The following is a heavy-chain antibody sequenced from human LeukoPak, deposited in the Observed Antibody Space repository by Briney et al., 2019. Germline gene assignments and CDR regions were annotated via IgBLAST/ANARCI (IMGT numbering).Heavy chain of an antibody. Sequence: SETLSLTCTVSGGSISSSSYYWGWIRQPPGKGLEWIGSIYYSGSTNYNPSLKSRVTISVDTSKNQFSLKLSSVTAADTAVYYCARVIVATYSSYYFDYWGQGTLVTVSS. J-gene: IGHJ4*02. CDR2: IYYSGST. CDR1: GGSISSSSYY. CDR3: ARVIVATYSSYYFDY. D-gene: IGHD5-12*01. V-gene: IGHV4-39*07.